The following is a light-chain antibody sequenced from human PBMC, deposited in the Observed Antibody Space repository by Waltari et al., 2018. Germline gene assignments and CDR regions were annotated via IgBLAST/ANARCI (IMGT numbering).Light chain of an antibody. CDR3: QHYVRLPVT. CDR2: GAS. V-gene: IGKV3-20*01. CDR1: QSVGRS. Sequence: EIVLTQSPGTLSLSPGERATLSCCASQSVGRSLAWYQQKRVQAPRLLIYGASTRATGVPDRFSGSRSGTDFSLTISRLEPEDFAVYYCQHYVRLPVTFGQGTKVEI. J-gene: IGKJ1*01.